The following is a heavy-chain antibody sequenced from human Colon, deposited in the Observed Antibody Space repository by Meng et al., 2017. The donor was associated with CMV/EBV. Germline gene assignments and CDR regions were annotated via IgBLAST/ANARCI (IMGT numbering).Heavy chain of an antibody. J-gene: IGHJ6*02. D-gene: IGHD3-10*01. Sequence: GESLKISCVASGFTFDKYVMTWVRQAPGKGLEWVSGISGSGSSRYYADSVKGRHTISRDNSKNTLYLQMNGLGAGDTGVYYCAKDTVYYYGSGSRAYGLDVWGQGTTVTVSS. CDR3: AKDTVYYYGSGSRAYGLDV. CDR2: ISGSGSSR. CDR1: GFTFDKYV. V-gene: IGHV3-23*01.